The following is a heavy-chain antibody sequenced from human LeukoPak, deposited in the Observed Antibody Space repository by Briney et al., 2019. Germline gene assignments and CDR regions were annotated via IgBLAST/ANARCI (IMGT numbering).Heavy chain of an antibody. CDR1: GFSLSSYG. CDR2: LWYDGRTQ. CDR3: AREGMTAIDGRVGDY. J-gene: IGHJ4*02. D-gene: IGHD2-21*02. Sequence: GGSLRLSCEASGFSLSSYGMHWVRQAPGKGLEWVAILWYDGRTQHYADSVKGRFTISRDNAKNTLYLQMNSLRAEDTAVYYCAREGMTAIDGRVGDYWGQGTLVTASS. V-gene: IGHV3-30*02.